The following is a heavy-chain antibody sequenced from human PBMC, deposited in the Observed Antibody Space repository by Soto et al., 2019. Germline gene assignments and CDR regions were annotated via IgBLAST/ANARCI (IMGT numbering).Heavy chain of an antibody. CDR3: AKSRNYYGTGAPEY. D-gene: IGHD3-10*01. CDR1: GFTFSSYG. V-gene: IGHV3-30*18. Sequence: GGSLRLSCAASGFTFSSYGMQWVRQAPGKGLEWVALISYDGSKKNYAESVKGRFAISRDNSKNTVFVQMDSLRPDDTAVYYCAKSRNYYGTGAPEYWGQGTRVTVSS. CDR2: ISYDGSKK. J-gene: IGHJ4*02.